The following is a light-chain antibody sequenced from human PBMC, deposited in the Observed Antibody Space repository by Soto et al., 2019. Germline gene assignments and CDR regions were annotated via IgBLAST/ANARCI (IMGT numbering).Light chain of an antibody. CDR3: FSYTSSSPYV. CDR1: SSDVGNYKY. J-gene: IGLJ1*01. Sequence: QAVVTQPASVSGSPGQSITISCTGTSSDVGNYKYVSWYQQHPGKAPKLMIYEVSNRPSGVSNRFSGSKSGNTASLTISGLQAEDETDYYCFSYTSSSPYVFGTGTKLTVL. CDR2: EVS. V-gene: IGLV2-14*01.